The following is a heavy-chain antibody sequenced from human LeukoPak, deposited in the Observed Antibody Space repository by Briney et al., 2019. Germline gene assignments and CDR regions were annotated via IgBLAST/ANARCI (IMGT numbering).Heavy chain of an antibody. CDR3: AKGGSYDDAFDI. D-gene: IGHD1-26*01. V-gene: IGHV3-23*01. Sequence: GGSLRLSCAASGFTFSSYAMSWVRQAPGKGLEWVAAISGSGGSTYYADSVKGRFTISRDNSKNTLYLQMNSLRAEDTAVYYCAKGGSYDDAFDIWGQGTMVTVSS. J-gene: IGHJ3*02. CDR2: ISGSGGST. CDR1: GFTFSSYA.